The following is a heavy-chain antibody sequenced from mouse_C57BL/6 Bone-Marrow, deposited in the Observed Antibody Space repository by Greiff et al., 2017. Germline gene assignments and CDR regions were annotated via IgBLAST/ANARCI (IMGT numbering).Heavy chain of an antibody. CDR3: ARCLLSMDY. D-gene: IGHD2-10*01. J-gene: IGHJ4*01. CDR2: INPNNGGT. Sequence: EVQLQQSGPELVKPGASVKISCKASGYTFTDYYMNWVKQSHGKSLEWIGDINPNNGGTSYNQKFKGKATLTVDKSSSTAYMELRSLTSEDSAVYYCARCLLSMDYWGQGTSVTVSS. CDR1: GYTFTDYY. V-gene: IGHV1-26*01.